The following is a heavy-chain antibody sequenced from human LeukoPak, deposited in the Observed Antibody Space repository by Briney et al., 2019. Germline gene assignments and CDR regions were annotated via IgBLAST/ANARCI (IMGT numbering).Heavy chain of an antibody. CDR3: AREGGDYYDSSGYYRGLLDY. CDR1: GYTFTSYA. D-gene: IGHD3-22*01. CDR2: IITIFGTA. V-gene: IGHV1-69*13. J-gene: IGHJ4*02. Sequence: GASVKVSCKASGYTFTSYAISWVRQAPGQGLEWMGGIITIFGTAKYAQKFQGRVTITADESTSTAYMELSSLRSEDTAVYYCAREGGDYYDSSGYYRGLLDYWGQGTLVTVSS.